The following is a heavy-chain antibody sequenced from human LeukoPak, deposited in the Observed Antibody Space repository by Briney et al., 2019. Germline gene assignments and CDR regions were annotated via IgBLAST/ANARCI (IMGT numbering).Heavy chain of an antibody. CDR2: IWFDGTNK. Sequence: GGSLRLLCAASGFTFSSYGMHWVRQAPGKGLEWVAVIWFDGTNKYYADSVKGRFTISRDNSKNTLYLQMNSLRAEDTAVYYCAQGGYYGSGTPGYWGQGTLVTVSS. D-gene: IGHD3-10*01. V-gene: IGHV3-33*01. CDR1: GFTFSSYG. J-gene: IGHJ4*02. CDR3: AQGGYYGSGTPGY.